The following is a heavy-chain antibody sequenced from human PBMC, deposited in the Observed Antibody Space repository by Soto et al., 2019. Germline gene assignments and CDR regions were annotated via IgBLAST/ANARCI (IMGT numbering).Heavy chain of an antibody. J-gene: IGHJ5*01. Sequence: GGSLRLSCAASGFAFRNYAMNWVRQAPGKGLEWVSGISGSGGGTYYADSVKGRFTISRDNSKTRLYLQMSSLRADDTAVYHCAKESLTTFNNWFDSWGQGTLVTVSS. CDR1: GFAFRNYA. CDR2: ISGSGGGT. V-gene: IGHV3-23*01. CDR3: AKESLTTFNNWFDS.